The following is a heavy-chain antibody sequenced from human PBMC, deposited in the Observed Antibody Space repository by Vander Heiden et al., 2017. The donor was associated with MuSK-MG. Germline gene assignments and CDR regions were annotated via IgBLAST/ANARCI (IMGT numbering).Heavy chain of an antibody. CDR3: ARDGYGYYYGSGLHY. J-gene: IGHJ4*02. Sequence: QVQLVESGGAVVQPGRSLRLSCAASGFTFSSYAMHWVRQAPGKGLEWVAVISYDGSNKYYADSGKGRFTISRDNSKNTLDMQMNSLRAEETAVYYCARDGYGYYYGSGLHYWGQGTMVTVSS. D-gene: IGHD3-10*01. CDR1: GFTFSSYA. V-gene: IGHV3-30*04. CDR2: ISYDGSNK.